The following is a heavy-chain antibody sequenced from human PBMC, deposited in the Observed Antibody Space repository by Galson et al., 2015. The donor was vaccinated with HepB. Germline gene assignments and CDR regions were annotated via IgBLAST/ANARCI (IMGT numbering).Heavy chain of an antibody. D-gene: IGHD2/OR15-2a*01. Sequence: SLRLSCAASGFTFSNYGMSWVRQAPGKGLECVAAISRAGDTSDYAESVKGRFTVSRDSSKSTPYLQMNGMRAEDTASYYCVRGTTAPDYWAQGTLVTVSS. J-gene: IGHJ4*02. CDR1: GFTFSNYG. CDR3: VRGTTAPDY. V-gene: IGHV3-23*01. CDR2: ISRAGDTS.